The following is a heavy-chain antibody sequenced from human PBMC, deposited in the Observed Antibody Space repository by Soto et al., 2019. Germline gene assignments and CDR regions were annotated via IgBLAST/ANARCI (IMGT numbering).Heavy chain of an antibody. D-gene: IGHD3-22*01. CDR3: TIDGNNYPSSGPCFDY. CDR2: ISYDGSNK. J-gene: IGHJ4*02. CDR1: GFTFSSYA. V-gene: IGHV3-30-3*01. Sequence: QVQLVESGGGVVQPGRTLRLSCAASGFTFSSYAMHWVRQTPGKGLDWVAVISYDGSNKYYADSVKGRITISRDSSKNTLYLQMDSLRTEDTAVYYCTIDGNNYPSSGPCFDYWGQGTLVTVSS.